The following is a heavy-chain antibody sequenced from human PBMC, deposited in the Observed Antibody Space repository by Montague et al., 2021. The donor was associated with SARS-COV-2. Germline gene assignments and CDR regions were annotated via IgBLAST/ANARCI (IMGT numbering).Heavy chain of an antibody. CDR3: ARGGGNYNYGLDV. J-gene: IGHJ6*02. Sequence: SETLSLTCTVSGGSISNYYWSWIRQPPRRGLEWIGYIYYSGSTDYSPSLKSRVTISLDTSKNQFSLKVTSVTAADTAVYYCARGGGNYNYGLDVWGPGTTVTVSS. D-gene: IGHD4-23*01. CDR1: GGSISNYY. CDR2: IYYSGST. V-gene: IGHV4-59*01.